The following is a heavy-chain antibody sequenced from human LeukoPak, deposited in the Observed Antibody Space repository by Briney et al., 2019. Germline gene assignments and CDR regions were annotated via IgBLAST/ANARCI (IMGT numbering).Heavy chain of an antibody. V-gene: IGHV3-11*01. J-gene: IGHJ6*02. CDR3: ARHQHYGMDV. Sequence: GGSLRLSCAASGFTFSDYYMSWIRQAPGRGPEWVSYISSSGSPISYADSVKGRSTISRDNTKNSLYLQMNSLRAEDTAVYYCARHQHYGMDVWGQGTTVTVSS. CDR2: ISSSGSPI. CDR1: GFTFSDYY.